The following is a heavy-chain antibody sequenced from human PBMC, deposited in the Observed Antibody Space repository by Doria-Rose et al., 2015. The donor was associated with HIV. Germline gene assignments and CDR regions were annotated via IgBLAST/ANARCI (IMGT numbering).Heavy chain of an antibody. D-gene: IGHD6-13*01. CDR3: AKGKGRAGSTWAPYFDY. V-gene: IGHV3-23*01. CDR2: ISGNAIIT. Sequence: VQLQESGGGLVQPGGSLRLSCAASGFTFSSYAMNWVRQAPGNGLEWVSSISGNAIITYYADSVKGRFTISRDNSKNTLYLQINSLRAEDTAAYFCAKGKGRAGSTWAPYFDYWGQGALVTVSS. J-gene: IGHJ4*02. CDR1: GFTFSSYA.